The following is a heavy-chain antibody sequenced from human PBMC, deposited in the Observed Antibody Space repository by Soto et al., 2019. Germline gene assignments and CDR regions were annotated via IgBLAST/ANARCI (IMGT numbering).Heavy chain of an antibody. CDR3: AKDLGQWLGYSYYGMDV. V-gene: IGHV3-30*18. CDR2: ISDDGSNE. CDR1: GFTFSSYG. D-gene: IGHD6-19*01. Sequence: QVQLVESGGGVVQPGRSLRLSCAASGFTFSSYGMHWVRQAPGKGLEWVAVISDDGSNEYYADSVKGRFTISRDNSKNTLYLQMNSPRAEDTAVYYCAKDLGQWLGYSYYGMDVWGQGTTVTVSS. J-gene: IGHJ6*02.